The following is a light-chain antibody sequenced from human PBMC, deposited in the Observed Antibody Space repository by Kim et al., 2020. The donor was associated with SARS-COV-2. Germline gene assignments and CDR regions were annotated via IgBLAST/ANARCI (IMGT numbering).Light chain of an antibody. CDR1: KLEDKY. Sequence: SYELTQPPSVSVSPGQTASITCSGDKLEDKYVCWYQQKPGQSPVLVIYQDTKRPSGIPERFSGSNSGNTATLTISGTQAMDEADYYCQAWDSSTAIFGGGTKLTVL. J-gene: IGLJ2*01. CDR3: QAWDSSTAI. CDR2: QDT. V-gene: IGLV3-1*01.